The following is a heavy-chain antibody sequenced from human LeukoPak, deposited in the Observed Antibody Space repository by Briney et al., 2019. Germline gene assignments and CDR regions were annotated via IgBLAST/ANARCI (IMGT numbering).Heavy chain of an antibody. CDR2: IHYSGKT. CDR3: ARAYAGDNDSFDI. J-gene: IGHJ3*02. V-gene: IGHV4-39*01. D-gene: IGHD7-27*01. Sequence: SETLSLTCTVSGGSVSSSNYYWGWTRQPPGKGLEWIGTIHYSGKTYNNPSLKGRVTIAVDTSKNQFSLKLYSVTAADTAVYYCARAYAGDNDSFDIWGQGTMVTVSS. CDR1: GGSVSSSNYY.